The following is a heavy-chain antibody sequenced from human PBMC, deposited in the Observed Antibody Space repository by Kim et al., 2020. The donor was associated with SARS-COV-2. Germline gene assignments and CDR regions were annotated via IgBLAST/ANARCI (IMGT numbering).Heavy chain of an antibody. CDR3: ATGEASSSWFGVDY. Sequence: AISVKNRITINPDTSKNQFSLQLNSVTPEDTAVYYCATGEASSSWFGVDYWGQGTLVTVSS. D-gene: IGHD6-13*01. J-gene: IGHJ4*02. V-gene: IGHV6-1*01.